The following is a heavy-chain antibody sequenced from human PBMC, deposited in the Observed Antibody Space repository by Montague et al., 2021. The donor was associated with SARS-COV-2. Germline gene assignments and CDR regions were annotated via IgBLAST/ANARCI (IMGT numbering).Heavy chain of an antibody. CDR2: MYNSENT. Sequence: SETLSLTCNVAGGSMSGYNWSWIRQPPGKGLQWIGSMYNSENTSYNPSLKSRVTISVDTSKKQFSLRLSSVTAADTAVHFCARGINSAGSYYYHLDVWGQGTTVTVSS. J-gene: IGHJ6*02. D-gene: IGHD2-21*01. V-gene: IGHV4-59*01. CDR3: ARGINSAGSYYYHLDV. CDR1: GGSMSGYN.